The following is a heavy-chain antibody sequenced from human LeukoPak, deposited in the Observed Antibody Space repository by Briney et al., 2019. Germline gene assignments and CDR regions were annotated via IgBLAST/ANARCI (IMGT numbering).Heavy chain of an antibody. CDR2: VYNTRST. V-gene: IGHV4-59*01. Sequence: SETLSLTCTVSDGSISSYFWSWIRQPPGKGLEWVGYVYNTRSTNSHPSLKSRVAISIDTSTNQVSLKLNSVTAVDTAVYYCARGVAATPYYFDYWGQGSLVTVAS. CDR3: ARGVAATPYYFDY. CDR1: DGSISSYF. D-gene: IGHD2-15*01. J-gene: IGHJ4*02.